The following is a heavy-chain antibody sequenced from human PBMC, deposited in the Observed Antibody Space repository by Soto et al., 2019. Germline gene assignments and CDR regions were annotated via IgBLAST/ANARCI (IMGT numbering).Heavy chain of an antibody. Sequence: SQIQSLPRSVSDGSISSSSFYWGWISKHPGKRQEKIVSILFIGITYYIPSLKSRVTISVDTSKNQYSLKLTSVTAADTAVYYCAFIFSGGYSYGFYYYGMDVWGQVITVTVSS. J-gene: IGHJ6*01. V-gene: IGHV4-39*01. CDR2: ILFIGIT. D-gene: IGHD5-18*01. CDR3: AFIFSGGYSYGFYYYGMDV. CDR1: DGSISSSSFY.